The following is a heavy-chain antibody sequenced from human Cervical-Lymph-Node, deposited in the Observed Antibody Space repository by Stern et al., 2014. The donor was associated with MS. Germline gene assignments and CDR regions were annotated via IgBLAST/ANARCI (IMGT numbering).Heavy chain of an antibody. J-gene: IGHJ4*02. V-gene: IGHV4-59*01. CDR2: FYHTGSV. CDR3: AREGEYCSGSRCYPFLDY. D-gene: IGHD2-15*01. CDR1: GGSLRSYY. Sequence: QVQLVESGPGLVKPSETLSLTCTVSGGSLRSYYWNWIRQAPGKGLEWLGFFYHTGSVNYSPSLSSRVAMSVDTSKNQFSLTVSSVTAADTAVYYCAREGEYCSGSRCYPFLDYWGQGTLVTVSS.